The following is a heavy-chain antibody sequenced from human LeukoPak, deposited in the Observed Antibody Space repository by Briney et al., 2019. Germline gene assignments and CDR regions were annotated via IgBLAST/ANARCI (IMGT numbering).Heavy chain of an antibody. Sequence: SGGSLRLSCAASGFTFSSYGMHWVRQAPGKGLEWVAVIWYDGSNKYYADSVKGRFTIPRDNSKNTLYLQMNSLRAEDTAVYYCARDRHELRGFDYWGQGTLVTVSS. CDR3: ARDRHELRGFDY. J-gene: IGHJ4*02. D-gene: IGHD1-26*01. CDR1: GFTFSSYG. CDR2: IWYDGSNK. V-gene: IGHV3-33*01.